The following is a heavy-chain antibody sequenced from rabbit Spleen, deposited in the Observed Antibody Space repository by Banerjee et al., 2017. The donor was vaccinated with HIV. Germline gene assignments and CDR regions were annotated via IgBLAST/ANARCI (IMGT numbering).Heavy chain of an antibody. D-gene: IGHD2-1*01. CDR1: GFDFSDCG. Sequence: QLVESGGGLVQPGGSLKLSCKASGFDFSDCGVTWVRQAPGKGLEWIGYIDPLFGSTYYANSVKGRFTFSRDNAQNTVFLQMTSLTAADTATYFCARDRADIGGDYGPYYFDLWGPGTLVTVS. J-gene: IGHJ4*01. V-gene: IGHV1S47*01. CDR2: IDPLFGST. CDR3: ARDRADIGGDYGPYYFDL.